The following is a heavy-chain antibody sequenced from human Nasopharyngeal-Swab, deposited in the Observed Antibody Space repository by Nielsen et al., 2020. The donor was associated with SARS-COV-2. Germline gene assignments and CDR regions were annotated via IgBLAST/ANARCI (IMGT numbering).Heavy chain of an antibody. Sequence: SETLSLTCSVSSGSISSSSHYWVWIRQPPGEGLEWIGSIYYSGSFYYNPSLQSRVTISVDTSKNQFSLKLNSVTAADTAVYYCARGLVDVNMILVVIGFSYWLDSWGQGTLVTVSS. CDR3: ARGLVDVNMILVVIGFSYWLDS. J-gene: IGHJ5*01. D-gene: IGHD3-22*01. CDR2: IYYSGSF. CDR1: SGSISSSSHY. V-gene: IGHV4-39*07.